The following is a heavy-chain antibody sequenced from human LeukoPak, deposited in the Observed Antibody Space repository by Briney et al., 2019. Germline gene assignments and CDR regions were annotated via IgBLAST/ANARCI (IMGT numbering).Heavy chain of an antibody. CDR1: GFTFSSYA. Sequence: PGASLRLSCAASGFTFSSYAMSWVRQAPGKGLEWVSAISGSGGSTYYADSVKGRFTISRDNSKNTLYLQMNSLGAEDTAVYYCAKGPGSSGPTGAYYYYYGMDVWGQGTTVTVSS. CDR3: AKGPGSSGPTGAYYYYYGMDV. V-gene: IGHV3-23*01. J-gene: IGHJ6*02. D-gene: IGHD6-19*01. CDR2: ISGSGGST.